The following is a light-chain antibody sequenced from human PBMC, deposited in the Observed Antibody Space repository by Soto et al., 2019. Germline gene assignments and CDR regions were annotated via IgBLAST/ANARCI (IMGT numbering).Light chain of an antibody. CDR2: RAS. CDR3: QMFSESPHT. J-gene: IGKJ2*01. V-gene: IGKV3-20*01. CDR1: RRVPSDN. Sequence: EVVLTQSPGTLSLSTGDTATLSCRASRRVPSDNLAWYHQKFGQAPRLLIFRASYRAPGVPDRFSGSGSGTDFTLTITGLVPEDCGIYYCQMFSESPHTFGQGTHLQIK.